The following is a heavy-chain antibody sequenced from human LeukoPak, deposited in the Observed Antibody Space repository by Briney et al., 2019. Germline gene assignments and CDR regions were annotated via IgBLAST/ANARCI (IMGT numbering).Heavy chain of an antibody. Sequence: GGSLRLSCGASGFTFSNYLMSWVRQAPGKGLEWVASIKLDGSEKTYVDSAKGRSTISRDNAKSSLYLQMSSLRAEDTAVYFCARGRATWDYWGQGSLVTVSS. D-gene: IGHD1-26*01. CDR3: ARGRATWDY. CDR2: IKLDGSEK. J-gene: IGHJ4*02. CDR1: GFTFSNYL. V-gene: IGHV3-7*01.